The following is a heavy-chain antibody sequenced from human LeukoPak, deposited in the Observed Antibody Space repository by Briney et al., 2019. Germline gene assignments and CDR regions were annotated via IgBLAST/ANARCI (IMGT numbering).Heavy chain of an antibody. CDR1: GGSFSGYY. Sequence: SETLTLTCAAYGGSFSGYYWSWIRQPPGKGLEWLGEINHSGITNYNPSLKRRITISLDMSKNQSSLMLSSVTAADTAVYYYARGLVTHVGLWNYWGQGSLVTVSS. V-gene: IGHV4-34*01. D-gene: IGHD2-21*02. J-gene: IGHJ4*02. CDR2: INHSGIT. CDR3: ARGLVTHVGLWNY.